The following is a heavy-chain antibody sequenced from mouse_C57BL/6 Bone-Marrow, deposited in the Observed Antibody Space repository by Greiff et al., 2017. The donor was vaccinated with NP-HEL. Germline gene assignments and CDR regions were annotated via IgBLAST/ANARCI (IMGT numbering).Heavy chain of an antibody. V-gene: IGHV1-64*01. CDR3: ARYGVYYYGSSFDY. D-gene: IGHD1-1*01. CDR1: GYTFTSYW. J-gene: IGHJ2*01. CDR2: IHPNSGST. Sequence: QVQLQQPGAELVKPGASVKLSCKASGYTFTSYWMHWVKQRPGQGLEWIGMIHPNSGSTNYNEKFKSKATLTVDKSSSTAYMQLSSLTSEDSAVYYCARYGVYYYGSSFDYWGQGTTLTVSS.